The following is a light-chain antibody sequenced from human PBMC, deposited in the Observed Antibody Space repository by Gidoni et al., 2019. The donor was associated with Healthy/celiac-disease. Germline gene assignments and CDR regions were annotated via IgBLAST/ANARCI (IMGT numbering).Light chain of an antibody. V-gene: IGLV3-25*03. CDR1: ALPKQY. Sequence: SYELTQPPSVSVSPGQTARITCSGDALPKQYAYWYQQKPGQAPVLVIYKDSERPPGSPERFSGSSSGKTVTLTISGVQAEDEADYYCQSADSSGTYQVFGGGTKLTVL. CDR2: KDS. J-gene: IGLJ3*02. CDR3: QSADSSGTYQV.